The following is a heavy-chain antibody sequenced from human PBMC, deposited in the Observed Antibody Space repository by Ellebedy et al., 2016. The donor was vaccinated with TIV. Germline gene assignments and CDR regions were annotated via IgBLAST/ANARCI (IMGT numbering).Heavy chain of an antibody. J-gene: IGHJ5*02. D-gene: IGHD4-17*01. CDR1: GFTLNSYG. CDR3: AAGDYNAQNWFDP. V-gene: IGHV3-33*01. CDR2: IWYDGSKK. Sequence: GESLKISCAAPGFTLNSYGIHWVRPAPGKGLEWVAVIWYDGSKKYYADSVKGRFTVSRDNSKNTVYLQMNSLRAEDTAVYYCAAGDYNAQNWFDPWGQGTLVTVSS.